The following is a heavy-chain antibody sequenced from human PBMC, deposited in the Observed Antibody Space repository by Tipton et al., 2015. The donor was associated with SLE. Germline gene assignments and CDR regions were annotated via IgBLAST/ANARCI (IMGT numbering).Heavy chain of an antibody. CDR3: VRGKGDCADDIWFES. Sequence: SLRLSCTASGFTLSGFWMNWVRQVPGKGLLWVSLITSGGRTTDHAESVRGRVTISRDTARNTLHLQMNSLRADDTAVYYCVRGKGDCADDIWFESRGQGTLFTVSS. CDR2: ITSGGRTT. V-gene: IGHV3-74*01. CDR1: GFTLSGFW. D-gene: IGHD2-21*02. J-gene: IGHJ5*01.